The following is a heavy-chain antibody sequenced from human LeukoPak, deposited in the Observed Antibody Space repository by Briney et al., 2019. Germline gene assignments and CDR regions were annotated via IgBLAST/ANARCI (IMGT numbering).Heavy chain of an antibody. J-gene: IGHJ4*02. D-gene: IGHD3-10*01. Sequence: GGSLRLSCAASGFTFSSYAMSWVRQAPGKGLEWVSAISGSGGSTYYADSVEGRFTISRDNSKNTLYLQMNSLRAEDTAVYYCTRDTFGARDSWGQGTLVTVSS. CDR3: TRDTFGARDS. V-gene: IGHV3-23*01. CDR2: ISGSGGST. CDR1: GFTFSSYA.